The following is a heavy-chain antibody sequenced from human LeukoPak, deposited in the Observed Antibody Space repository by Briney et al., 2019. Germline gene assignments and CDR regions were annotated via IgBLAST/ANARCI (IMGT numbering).Heavy chain of an antibody. CDR3: ARAMLYYYGSGSYWGTFDY. Sequence: SETLSLSCTVSGGSITHYYWSWIRQPPGKGLEWIGYIYYSGSTNYNPSLKTRVTISVDTSKNQFSLKLSSVTAADTAVYYCARAMLYYYGSGSYWGTFDYWGQGTLVTVSS. CDR2: IYYSGST. J-gene: IGHJ4*02. V-gene: IGHV4-59*08. D-gene: IGHD3-10*01. CDR1: GGSITHYY.